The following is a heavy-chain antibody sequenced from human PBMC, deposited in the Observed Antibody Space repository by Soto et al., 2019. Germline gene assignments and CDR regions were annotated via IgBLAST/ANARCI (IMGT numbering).Heavy chain of an antibody. D-gene: IGHD6-13*01. CDR3: ARDSSSWTTGLLDY. CDR1: GGSIISRGYH. J-gene: IGHJ4*02. V-gene: IGHV4-30-4*01. CDR2: IYYSGST. Sequence: QVQLQESGPGLVKPSQTLSLTCTVSGGSIISRGYHWSWIRQPPGKGLEWIGCIYYSGSTYYNPSLKSRVTMSLDTSKNQISVKLSSVTAADTAVYYCARDSSSWTTGLLDYWGQGTLVTVSS.